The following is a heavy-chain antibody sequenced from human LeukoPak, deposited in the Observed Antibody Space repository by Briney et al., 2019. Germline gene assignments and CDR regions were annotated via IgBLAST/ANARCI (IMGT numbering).Heavy chain of an antibody. Sequence: ASVKVSCKASGYTFTSYDINWVRQATGQGLEWMGWMNPNSGNTGYAQKFQGRVTITTDESTSTAYMELSSLRSEDTAVYYCARDGVGGSFYWGQGTLVTVSS. J-gene: IGHJ4*02. CDR3: ARDGVGGSFY. V-gene: IGHV1-8*03. CDR2: MNPNSGNT. CDR1: GYTFTSYD. D-gene: IGHD1-26*01.